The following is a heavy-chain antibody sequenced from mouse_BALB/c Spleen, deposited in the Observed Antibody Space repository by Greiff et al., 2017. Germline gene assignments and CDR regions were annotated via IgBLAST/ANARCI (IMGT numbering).Heavy chain of an antibody. CDR1: GYTFTSYV. CDR2: INPYNDGT. Sequence: VQLQQSGPELVKPGASVKMSCKASGYTFTSYVMHWVKQKPGQGLEWIGYINPYNDGTKYNEKFKGKATLTSDKSSSTAYMELSSLTSEDSAVYYCARLEGVYAMDYWGQGTSVTVSS. CDR3: ARLEGVYAMDY. J-gene: IGHJ4*01. V-gene: IGHV1-14*01.